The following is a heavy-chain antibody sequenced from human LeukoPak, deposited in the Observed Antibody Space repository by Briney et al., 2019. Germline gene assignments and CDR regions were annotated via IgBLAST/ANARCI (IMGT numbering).Heavy chain of an antibody. D-gene: IGHD6-13*01. CDR3: ARTRSSTWHLLDY. CDR1: GGSISSSNW. J-gene: IGHJ4*02. Sequence: PSGTLSLTCAVSGGSISSSNWWSWVRQPPGKGLEWIGYILYSGSTNYNPSLESRVTISVDTSKNQFSLKLTSVTAADTAVYYCARTRSSTWHLLDYWGQGTLVTVSS. CDR2: ILYSGST. V-gene: IGHV4-4*02.